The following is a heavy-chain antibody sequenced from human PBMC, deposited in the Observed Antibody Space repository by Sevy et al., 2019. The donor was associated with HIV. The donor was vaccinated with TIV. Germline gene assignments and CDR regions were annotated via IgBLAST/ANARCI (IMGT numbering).Heavy chain of an antibody. CDR2: ISSSGGPN. CDR1: GFTFGSYA. CDR3: AKVWVSYYDDSTVYYPFDY. D-gene: IGHD3-22*01. V-gene: IGHV3-23*01. Sequence: GGSLRLSCAASGFTFGSYAMSWVRQAPGKGLEWVSAISSSGGPNYHADSVKGRFTISRDNSKNTLYLQMNSLRAEDTAVYYCAKVWVSYYDDSTVYYPFDYWGQGTLVTVSS. J-gene: IGHJ4*02.